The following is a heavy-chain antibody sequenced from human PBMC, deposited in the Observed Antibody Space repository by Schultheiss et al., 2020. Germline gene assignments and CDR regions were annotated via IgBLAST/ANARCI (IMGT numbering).Heavy chain of an antibody. CDR1: GYTFTSYG. V-gene: IGHV1-18*04. CDR3: ARGDYDILTGVYYYYYMDV. J-gene: IGHJ6*03. Sequence: ASVPVSCKDSGYTFTSYGISWVRQAPGQGLEWMGWISAYKGNTNYAQKLQGRVTMTTDTSTSTAYMELRSLRSDDTAVYYCARGDYDILTGVYYYYYMDVWGKGTTVTVSS. CDR2: ISAYKGNT. D-gene: IGHD3-9*01.